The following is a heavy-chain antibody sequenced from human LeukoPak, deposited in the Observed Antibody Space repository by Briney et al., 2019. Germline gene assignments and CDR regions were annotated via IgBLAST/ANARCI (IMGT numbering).Heavy chain of an antibody. D-gene: IGHD3-10*01. J-gene: IGHJ5*02. V-gene: IGHV4-59*01. CDR2: IYYSGST. Sequence: PSETLSLTCTVSGGSISSYYWSWIRQPPGKGLEWIGYIYYSGSTNYNPSPKSRVTISVDTSKNQFSLKLSSVTAADTAVYYCARENYGSGSYYNGWFDPWGQGTLVTVSS. CDR3: ARENYGSGSYYNGWFDP. CDR1: GGSISSYY.